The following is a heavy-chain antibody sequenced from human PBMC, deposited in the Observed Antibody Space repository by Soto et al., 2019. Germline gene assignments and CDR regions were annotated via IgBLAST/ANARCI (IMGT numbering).Heavy chain of an antibody. D-gene: IGHD6-6*01. J-gene: IGHJ4*02. CDR3: ARSSIAARFAY. Sequence: LETLSLTCTVSGGSISSYYWSWIRQPPGKGLEWIGYIYYSGSTNYNPSLKSRVTISVDTSKNQFSLKLSSVTAADTAVYYCARSSIAARFAYWGQGTLVTVSS. V-gene: IGHV4-59*12. CDR2: IYYSGST. CDR1: GGSISSYY.